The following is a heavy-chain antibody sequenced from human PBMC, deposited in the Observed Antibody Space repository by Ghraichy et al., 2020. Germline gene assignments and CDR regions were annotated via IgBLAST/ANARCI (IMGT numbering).Heavy chain of an antibody. CDR1: GGSISSSSYY. Sequence: SETLSLTCTVSGGSISSSSYYWGWVRQPPGKGLEWIGTIYYSGNTYYNPSLKSRVTISVDTSKNHFSLKLSSVTAADTAVYYCASGSDYPPGSPVRIGPYADWGQGTLVTVSS. J-gene: IGHJ4*02. V-gene: IGHV4-39*02. CDR2: IYYSGNT. CDR3: ASGSDYPPGSPVRIGPYAD. D-gene: IGHD2-2*01.